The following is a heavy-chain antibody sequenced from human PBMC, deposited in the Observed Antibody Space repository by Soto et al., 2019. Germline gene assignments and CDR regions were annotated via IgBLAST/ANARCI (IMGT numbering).Heavy chain of an antibody. D-gene: IGHD3-10*01. CDR2: ISGSGDTI. J-gene: IGHJ3*01. CDR1: GFTFSNYY. V-gene: IGHV3-11*01. CDR3: ARDGMATTRGTFDL. Sequence: QVQLVESGGGLIKAGDSLRLSCGASGFTFSNYYMSWIRQAPGRGLEWVSYISGSGDTIHYPDSVKGRFTISRDNAKNSLFLQMNSLRDEDTAVYFCARDGMATTRGTFDLWGRGTMVTVSS.